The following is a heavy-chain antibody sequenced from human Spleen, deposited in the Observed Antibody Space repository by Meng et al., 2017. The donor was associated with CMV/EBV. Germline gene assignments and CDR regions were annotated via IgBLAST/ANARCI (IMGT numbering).Heavy chain of an antibody. CDR3: ARDGDNWKPNSYYYYYGMDV. D-gene: IGHD1-20*01. V-gene: IGHV1-46*01. Sequence: ASVKVSCKASGYTFTSYYMHWVRQAPGQGLEWMGIINPSGGSTSYAQKFQGRVTMTTDTSTSTAYMELRSLRSDDTAVYYCARDGDNWKPNSYYYYYGMDVWGQGTTVTVSS. J-gene: IGHJ6*02. CDR2: INPSGGST. CDR1: GYTFTSYY.